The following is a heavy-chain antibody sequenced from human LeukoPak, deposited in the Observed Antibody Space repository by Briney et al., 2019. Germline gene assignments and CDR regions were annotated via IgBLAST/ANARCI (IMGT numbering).Heavy chain of an antibody. J-gene: IGHJ6*03. CDR2: ISAYNGNT. CDR1: GYTFTSYG. Sequence: GASVKVSCNASGYTFTSYGISWVRQAPGQGLEWMGWISAYNGNTNYAQKLQGRVTMTTDASTSTAYMELRSLRSDDTAVYYCARDSSGWTYYYYYYMDVWGKGTTVTISS. V-gene: IGHV1-18*01. D-gene: IGHD6-19*01. CDR3: ARDSSGWTYYYYYYMDV.